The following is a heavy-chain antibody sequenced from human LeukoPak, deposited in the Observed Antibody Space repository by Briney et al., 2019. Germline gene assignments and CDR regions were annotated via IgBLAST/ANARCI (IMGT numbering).Heavy chain of an antibody. Sequence: PGGSLRLSCAASGLGFSSFSFNWIRQAPGKGLEWVSSITPTTSYIYYADSVRGRFTISRENAKNSLYLQMNSLRAEDTAVYYCARLRRTSDSSGYYYYYDHWGQGTLVTVFS. V-gene: IGHV3-21*01. D-gene: IGHD3-22*01. J-gene: IGHJ5*02. CDR1: GLGFSSFS. CDR3: ARLRRTSDSSGYYYYYDH. CDR2: ITPTTSYI.